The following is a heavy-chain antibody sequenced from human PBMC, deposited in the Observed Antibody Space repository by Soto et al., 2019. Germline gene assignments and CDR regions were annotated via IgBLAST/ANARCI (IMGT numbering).Heavy chain of an antibody. Sequence: ASVKVSCKASGYTFTSYGISWVRQAPGQGLEWMGWISAYNGNTNYAQKLQGRVTMTTDTSTSTAYMELRSLRSDDTAVYYCAREGSCYSWGCYYYGMDVWGQGTTVTVSS. CDR3: AREGSCYSWGCYYYGMDV. CDR1: GYTFTSYG. V-gene: IGHV1-18*01. CDR2: ISAYNGNT. J-gene: IGHJ6*02. D-gene: IGHD2-15*01.